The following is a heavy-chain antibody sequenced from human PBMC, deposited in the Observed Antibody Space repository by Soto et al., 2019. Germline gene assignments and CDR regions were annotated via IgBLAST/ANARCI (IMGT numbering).Heavy chain of an antibody. CDR3: AYLPCSGGSCYWFSFSGMDV. CDR1: GFSLSTSGVG. CDR2: IYCADDK. V-gene: IGHV2-5*05. Sequence: QITLKESGPTLVKPTQTLTLTCTFSGFSLSTSGVGVAWIRQPPGKALDWLALIYCADDKRYGPSLESRLTITTDTSKNQLVLTMTNMDSVDTATYYCAYLPCSGGSCYWFSFSGMDVWGQGTTVTVSS. J-gene: IGHJ6*02. D-gene: IGHD2-15*01.